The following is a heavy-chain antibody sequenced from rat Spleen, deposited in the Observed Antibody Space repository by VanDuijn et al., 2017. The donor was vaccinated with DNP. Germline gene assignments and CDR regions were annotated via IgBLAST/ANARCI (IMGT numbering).Heavy chain of an antibody. CDR2: ISYDGGST. CDR3: ARFDGYNYLYVMDV. V-gene: IGHV5-7*01. J-gene: IGHJ4*01. D-gene: IGHD4-1*01. Sequence: EVQLVESGGGLVQPGRSLKLSCAASGFTFSDYYMAWVRQAPTKGLKWVAYISYDGGSTYYGDSVKGRFTISRDNAKSTIYLQSDSLRSEDTDTYYCARFDGYNYLYVMDVWGQGTSVTVSS. CDR1: GFTFSDYY.